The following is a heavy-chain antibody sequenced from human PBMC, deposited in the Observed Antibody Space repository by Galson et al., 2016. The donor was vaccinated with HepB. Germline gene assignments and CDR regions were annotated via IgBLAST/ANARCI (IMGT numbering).Heavy chain of an antibody. V-gene: IGHV3-30*18. CDR2: ISYDGRDK. CDR1: GFTFSSYG. CDR3: AKDMDIAAAGYYFDY. D-gene: IGHD6-13*01. Sequence: SLRLSCAASGFTFSSYGMHWVRQAPGEGLEWVAVISYDGRDKYHADSVKGRFTISRDNSKNTLYLQMNSLRAEDTAVYYCAKDMDIAAAGYYFDYWGQGTLVTVSS. J-gene: IGHJ4*02.